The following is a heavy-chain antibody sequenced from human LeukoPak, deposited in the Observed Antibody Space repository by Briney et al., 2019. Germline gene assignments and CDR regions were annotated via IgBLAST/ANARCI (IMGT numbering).Heavy chain of an antibody. D-gene: IGHD6-6*01. V-gene: IGHV4-59*08. CDR3: ARSAARLAPFDY. J-gene: IGHJ4*02. CDR1: DGSISSYY. CDR2: IYYSGST. Sequence: SETLSLTCTVSDGSISSYYWSWIRQPPGKGLEWIGYIYYSGSTNYNPSLKSRVTISVDTSKNQFSLKLSSVTAADTAVYYCARSAARLAPFDYWGQGTLVTVSS.